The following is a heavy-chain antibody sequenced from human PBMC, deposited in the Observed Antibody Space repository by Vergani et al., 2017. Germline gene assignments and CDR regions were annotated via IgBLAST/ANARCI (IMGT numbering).Heavy chain of an antibody. CDR3: AKDGKHRYCSSTSCYMGLDV. D-gene: IGHD2-2*02. CDR2: ISYDGSNK. V-gene: IGHV3-30*18. CDR1: GFTFSSYG. J-gene: IGHJ6*04. Sequence: QVQLVESGGGVVQPGRSLRLSCAASGFTFSSYGMHWVRQAPGKGLEWVAVISYDGSNKYYADSVKGRFTISRDNSKNTLYLQMNSLRAEDTAVYYCAKDGKHRYCSSTSCYMGLDVWGKGTTVTVSS.